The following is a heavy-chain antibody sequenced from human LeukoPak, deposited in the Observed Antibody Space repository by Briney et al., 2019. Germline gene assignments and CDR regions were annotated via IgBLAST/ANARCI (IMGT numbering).Heavy chain of an antibody. V-gene: IGHV4-4*02. J-gene: IGHJ6*04. CDR1: GGSISRSNW. CDR3: ARVPMVRGVIEGMDV. CDR2: IYHSGST. D-gene: IGHD3-10*01. Sequence: SETLSLTCAVSGGSISRSNWWSWVRPPPGKGLEWIGEIYHSGSTNYNPSLKSRVTISVDKSKNQFSLKLSSVTAADTAVYYCARVPMVRGVIEGMDVWGKGTTVTVSS.